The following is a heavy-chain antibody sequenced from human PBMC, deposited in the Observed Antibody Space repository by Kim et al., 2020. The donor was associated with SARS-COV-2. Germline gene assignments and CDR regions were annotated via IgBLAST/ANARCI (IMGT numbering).Heavy chain of an antibody. Sequence: GGSLRLSCAASGFTFSSYAMSWVRQAPGKGLEWVSAISGSGGSTYYADSVKGRFTISRDNSKNTLYLQMNSLRAEDTAVYYCAKEGIRKPYYYDSSGYSPNFYYWCQGAPVT. CDR1: GFTFSSYA. V-gene: IGHV3-23*01. D-gene: IGHD3-22*01. CDR3: AKEGIRKPYYYDSSGYSPNFYY. J-gene: IGHJ4*02. CDR2: ISGSGGST.